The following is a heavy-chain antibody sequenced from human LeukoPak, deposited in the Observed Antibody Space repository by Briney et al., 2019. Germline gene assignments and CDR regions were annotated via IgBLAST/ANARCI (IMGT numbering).Heavy chain of an antibody. CDR2: ISYDGSNK. V-gene: IGHV3-30*04. D-gene: IGHD4-17*01. J-gene: IGHJ6*04. CDR3: ASSLYGEDYYYYGMDV. CDR1: GFTFSSYA. Sequence: GGSLRLSCAASGFTFSSYAMHWVRQAPGKGLEWVAVISYDGSNKYYADSEKGRFTISRDNSKNTLYLQMNSLRAEDTAVYYCASSLYGEDYYYYGMDVWGKGTTVTVSS.